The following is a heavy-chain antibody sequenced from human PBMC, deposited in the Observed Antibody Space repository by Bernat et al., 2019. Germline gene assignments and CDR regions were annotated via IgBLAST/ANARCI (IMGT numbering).Heavy chain of an antibody. J-gene: IGHJ4*02. V-gene: IGHV3-73*02. CDR2: IRSKAKSYAT. Sequence: EVQLVESGGGLVQPGGSLKLSCAASGFSFSGSAMHWVRQASGKGLEWVGRIRSKAKSYATAYAASVKGRFTISRDDSKNTAYLQMNSLKTEDTAVYYCTRGITGTTPYFDYWGQGTLVTVSS. CDR1: GFSFSGSA. CDR3: TRGITGTTPYFDY. D-gene: IGHD1-20*01.